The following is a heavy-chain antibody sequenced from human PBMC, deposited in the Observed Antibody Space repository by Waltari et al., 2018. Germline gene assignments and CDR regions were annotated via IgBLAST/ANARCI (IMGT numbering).Heavy chain of an antibody. CDR2: IYPGDSDT. V-gene: IGHV5-51*01. CDR1: GYSFTSYW. Sequence: EVQLVQSGAEVKKPGESLKISCKGSGYSFTSYWIGWVRQMPGKGLEWMGIIYPGDSDTRYSPSVQGQVTISADKSISTAYLQWSSLKASDTAMYYCARQEADCSGGSCFGTWFDPWGQGTLVTVSS. CDR3: ARQEADCSGGSCFGTWFDP. D-gene: IGHD2-15*01. J-gene: IGHJ5*02.